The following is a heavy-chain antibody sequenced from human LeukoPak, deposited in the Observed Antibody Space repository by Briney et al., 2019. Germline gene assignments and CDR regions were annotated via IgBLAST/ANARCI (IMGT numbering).Heavy chain of an antibody. CDR1: GCTFTSYA. D-gene: IGHD3-22*01. J-gene: IGHJ4*02. CDR2: INAGNGNT. Sequence: GASVKVSCKASGCTFTSYAMHWVRQAPGQRLEWMGWINAGNGNTKYSQKFQGRVTITRDTSASTAYMELSSLRSEDTAVYYCARGSFEYDSSGYYPGYWGQGTLVTVSS. V-gene: IGHV1-3*01. CDR3: ARGSFEYDSSGYYPGY.